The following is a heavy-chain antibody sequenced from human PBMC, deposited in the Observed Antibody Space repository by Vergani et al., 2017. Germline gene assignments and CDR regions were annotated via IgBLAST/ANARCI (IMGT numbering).Heavy chain of an antibody. V-gene: IGHV3-21*01. Sequence: EVQLVESGGGLVKPGGSLRLSCAASGFTFSSYSMNWVRQAPGKGLEWVSSISSSSSYIYYADSVKGRFTISRDNAKKSLYLQMNSLRAEDTAVYYCARAYCSSTSCYGGYWGQGTLVTVSS. CDR3: ARAYCSSTSCYGGY. CDR1: GFTFSSYS. J-gene: IGHJ4*02. CDR2: ISSSSSYI. D-gene: IGHD2-2*01.